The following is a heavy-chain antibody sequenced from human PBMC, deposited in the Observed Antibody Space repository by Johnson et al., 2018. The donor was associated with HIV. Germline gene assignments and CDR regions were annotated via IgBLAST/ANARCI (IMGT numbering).Heavy chain of an antibody. CDR1: GFTFSSYG. V-gene: IGHV3-30*03. CDR3: ARVRAGRENAFDI. Sequence: QVQLVESGGGVVQPGRSLRLSCAASGFTFSSYGIYWVRQAPGKGLEWVTVISYDGSNKYYADSVKGRFTISRDNSKNTLSLQMNSPRVDHTAIYYCARVRAGRENAFDIWGQGTMVTVSS. CDR2: ISYDGSNK. J-gene: IGHJ3*02. D-gene: IGHD1-26*01.